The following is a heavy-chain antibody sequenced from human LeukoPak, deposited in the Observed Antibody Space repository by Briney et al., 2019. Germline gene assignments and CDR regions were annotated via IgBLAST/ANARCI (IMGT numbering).Heavy chain of an antibody. Sequence: GGSLRLSCAASGFIFSSYEMNWVRQAPGKGLEWISHISSSGSTIYYVDSVKGRFTIYRDNAKNSLNLQMNSLRAEDTAVYYCARGYNLGYWGQGTLVTVSS. V-gene: IGHV3-48*03. CDR2: ISSSGSTI. D-gene: IGHD5-24*01. CDR1: GFIFSSYE. CDR3: ARGYNLGY. J-gene: IGHJ4*02.